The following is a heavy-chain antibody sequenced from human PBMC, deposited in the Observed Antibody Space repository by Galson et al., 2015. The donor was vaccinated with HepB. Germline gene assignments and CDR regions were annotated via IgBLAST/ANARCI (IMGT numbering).Heavy chain of an antibody. Sequence: ETLSLTCTVSGGSISSSSYYWGWIRQPPGKGLEWIGSIYYSGSTYYNPSLKSRVTISVDTSKNQFSLKLSSVTAADTAVYYCARRSSLSATIVWGQGTPVTVSS. CDR3: ARRSSLSATIV. J-gene: IGHJ4*02. D-gene: IGHD5-24*01. CDR1: GGSISSSSYY. V-gene: IGHV4-39*01. CDR2: IYYSGST.